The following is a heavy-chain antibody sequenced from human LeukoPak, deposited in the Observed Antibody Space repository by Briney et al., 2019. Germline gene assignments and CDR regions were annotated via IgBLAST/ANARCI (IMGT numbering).Heavy chain of an antibody. CDR2: IIPIFGTA. CDR3: ARGEGYCSSTSCGYYYYMDV. Sequence: SVKVSCKASGGTFSSYAISWVRQAPGQGLEWMGGIIPIFGTANYAQKFQGRVTITTDESTSTAYMELSSLRSEDTAVYYCARGEGYCSSTSCGYYYYMDVWGKGTTVTVSS. J-gene: IGHJ6*03. V-gene: IGHV1-69*05. CDR1: GGTFSSYA. D-gene: IGHD2-2*01.